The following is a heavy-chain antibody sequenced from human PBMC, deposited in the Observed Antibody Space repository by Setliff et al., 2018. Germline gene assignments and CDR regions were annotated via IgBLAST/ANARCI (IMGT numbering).Heavy chain of an antibody. CDR1: ALTFSSYW. Sequence: PGESLKISCAASALTFSSYWMNWVRQAPGKGLEWVASINPDGSEKYYVDSVKGRFTISRDNAKNSLSLQMNSLRTEDTAVYYCFGAGTCSYWGQGTLVTVSS. CDR3: FGAGTCSY. J-gene: IGHJ4*02. V-gene: IGHV3-7*01. CDR2: INPDGSEK. D-gene: IGHD3-10*01.